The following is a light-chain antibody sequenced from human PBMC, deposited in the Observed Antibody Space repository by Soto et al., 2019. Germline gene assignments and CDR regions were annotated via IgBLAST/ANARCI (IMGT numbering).Light chain of an antibody. V-gene: IGKV3-15*01. Sequence: QSPGPLSVSPGERVTLSCRPSQSVGRNLAWYQQKPGQAPRLLIYTTSTRAPGSPARFSGSGSGTEFTLTINSLQSEDDAVDYGLQENNWPDRFGGGSKVRMK. J-gene: IGKJ4*02. CDR2: TTS. CDR1: QSVGRN. CDR3: LQENNWPDR.